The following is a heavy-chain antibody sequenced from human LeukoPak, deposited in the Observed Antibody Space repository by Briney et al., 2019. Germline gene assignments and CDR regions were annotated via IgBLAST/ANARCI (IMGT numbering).Heavy chain of an antibody. CDR2: INTNTGNP. J-gene: IGHJ4*02. V-gene: IGHV7-4-1*02. CDR3: AISRIAVTGTPLGY. CDR1: GYTFTSYA. D-gene: IGHD6-19*01. Sequence: VASVKVSCKASGYTFTSYAMNWVRQAPGQGLEWMGWINTNTGNPTYAQGFTGRFVFSLDTSVSTAYLQISSLKAEDTAVYYCAISRIAVTGTPLGYWGQGTLVTVSS.